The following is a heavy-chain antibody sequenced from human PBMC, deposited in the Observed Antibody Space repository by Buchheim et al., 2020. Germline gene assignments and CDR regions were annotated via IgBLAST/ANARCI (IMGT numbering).Heavy chain of an antibody. J-gene: IGHJ6*02. V-gene: IGHV1-3*01. CDR2: INAGNGNT. Sequence: QVHLVQSGAEVKKPGASVKVSCKASGYTFTIYGIHWVRQAPGQRLEWMGWINAGNGNTKCSQKFQGRVTITRDTSASTAYMELSSLRSEDTAVYYCARVTYYYGMDVWGQGTT. CDR3: ARVTYYYGMDV. CDR1: GYTFTIYG.